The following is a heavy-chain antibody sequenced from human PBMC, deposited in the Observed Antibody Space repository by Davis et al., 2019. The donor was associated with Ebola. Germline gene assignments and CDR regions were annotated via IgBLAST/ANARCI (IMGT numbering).Heavy chain of an antibody. D-gene: IGHD5-12*01. V-gene: IGHV6-1*01. CDR1: GDSVSGSSGA. Sequence: HSQTLSLTCAISGDSVSGSSGAWNWIRQSPSRGLEWLGRTYYSSKWYTDSTLSVKSRITISADTAKNQLSIHLDSVTPEDTAVYYCARGWLRSAFDQWGQGTLVTVSS. CDR2: TYYSSKWYT. CDR3: ARGWLRSAFDQ. J-gene: IGHJ4*02.